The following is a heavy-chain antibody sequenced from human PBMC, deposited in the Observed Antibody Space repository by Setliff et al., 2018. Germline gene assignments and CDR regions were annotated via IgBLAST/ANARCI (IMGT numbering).Heavy chain of an antibody. CDR3: AKDAGVTGGLYRYYIDA. CDR2: IYVSGKT. J-gene: IGHJ6*03. V-gene: IGHV4-61*02. CDR1: DDSISSRHYY. Sequence: SETLSLTCTVSDDSISSRHYYWSWIRQPAGKGLEWLGRIYVSGKTNYSPSLKSRVTMSVDASKSQVSLKLTSVTAADTAVYYCAKDAGVTGGLYRYYIDAWGKGTTVTVSS. D-gene: IGHD2-8*01.